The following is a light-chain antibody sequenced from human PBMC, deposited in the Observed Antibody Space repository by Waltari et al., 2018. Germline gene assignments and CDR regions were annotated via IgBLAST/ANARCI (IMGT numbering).Light chain of an antibody. CDR1: SSTIAPDI. V-gene: IGLV1-44*01. CDR3: ATWDATLDTWM. J-gene: IGLJ3*02. CDR2: ANN. Sequence: QSVVTQSPSASGAPGQRVTLSCSESSSTIAPDIVNWYQQFPGTAPKLLIYANNQRPSGVPGRFSGSRSGTSASLVISGLQSEDEADYYCATWDATLDTWMFGGGTKVTVL.